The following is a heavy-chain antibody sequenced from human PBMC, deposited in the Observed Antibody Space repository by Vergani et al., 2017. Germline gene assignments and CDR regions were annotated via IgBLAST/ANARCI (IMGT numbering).Heavy chain of an antibody. V-gene: IGHV4-34*01. J-gene: IGHJ1*01. D-gene: IGHD2-2*03. CDR1: GGSFSGYY. Sequence: QVQLQQWGAGLLKPSETLSLTCAVYGGSFSGYYWSWIRQPPGKGLEWIGEINHSGSTNYNPSLKSRVTISVDTSKNQFSLKLSSVTATDTAVYYCAREVGYCSSTSCPRGYFQHWGQGILVTVSS. CDR3: AREVGYCSSTSCPRGYFQH. CDR2: INHSGST.